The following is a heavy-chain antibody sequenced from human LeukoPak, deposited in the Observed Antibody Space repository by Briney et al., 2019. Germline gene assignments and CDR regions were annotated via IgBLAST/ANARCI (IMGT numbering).Heavy chain of an antibody. Sequence: PSETLSLTCTVSGGSISSYYWNWIRQPPGKGLEWIGYIYYSGSTNYNPSLKSRVTISVDTSKNQFSLKLSSVTAADTAVYYCARDLWVSGYDFPLGYWGQGTLVTVSS. V-gene: IGHV4-59*01. CDR1: GGSISSYY. J-gene: IGHJ4*02. D-gene: IGHD5-12*01. CDR3: ARDLWVSGYDFPLGY. CDR2: IYYSGST.